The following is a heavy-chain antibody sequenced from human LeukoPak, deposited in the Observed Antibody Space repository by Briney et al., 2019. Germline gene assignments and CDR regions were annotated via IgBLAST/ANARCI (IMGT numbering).Heavy chain of an antibody. CDR3: AKDPHSSSWYYFDS. V-gene: IGHV3-30*18. CDR2: HSDDGSNR. D-gene: IGHD6-13*01. J-gene: IGHJ4*02. Sequence: GGSLRLSCAASRFTFSYFAMHCVRQAPGKGLEWVAVHSDDGSNRFYADSVKGRFTISRDNSKNTLYLQMNSLRAEDTAFYYCAKDPHSSSWYYFDSWGQGTLVTVSS. CDR1: RFTFSYFA.